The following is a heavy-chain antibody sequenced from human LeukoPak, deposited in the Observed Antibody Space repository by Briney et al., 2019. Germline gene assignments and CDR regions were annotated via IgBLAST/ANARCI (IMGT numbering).Heavy chain of an antibody. J-gene: IGHJ5*02. V-gene: IGHV4-61*02. CDR1: GAPISSGGYY. CDR2: IYTNGKT. D-gene: IGHD4-11*01. CDR3: AREDYSNFEFDP. Sequence: SETLSLTCTVSGAPISSGGYYWTWIRQPAGKGLEWIGRIYTNGKTSYNPSLRSRVTISADTSKNQFSLNLSSVTAADTAVYYCAREDYSNFEFDPWGRGTLVTVSS.